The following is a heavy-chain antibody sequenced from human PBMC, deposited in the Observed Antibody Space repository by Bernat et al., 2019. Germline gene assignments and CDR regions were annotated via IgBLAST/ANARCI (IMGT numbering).Heavy chain of an antibody. CDR1: GFTFSSYA. J-gene: IGHJ6*02. Sequence: EVQLFESGGGLVQPGGSLRLSCAASGFTFSSYAMSWVRQAPGKVLEWVSAISGSGGSTYYADSVKGRFTISRDNSKNTLYMQMNSMRAEDTAVYYCAKSGGATSYYYYYGMDVWGQGTTVTVSS. CDR2: ISGSGGST. CDR3: AKSGGATSYYYYYGMDV. D-gene: IGHD1-26*01. V-gene: IGHV3-23*01.